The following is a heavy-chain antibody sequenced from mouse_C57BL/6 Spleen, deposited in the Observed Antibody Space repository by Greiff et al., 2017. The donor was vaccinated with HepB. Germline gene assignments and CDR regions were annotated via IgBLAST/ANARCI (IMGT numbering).Heavy chain of an antibody. V-gene: IGHV1-64*01. J-gene: IGHJ2*01. D-gene: IGHD4-1*02. CDR1: GYTFTSYW. CDR3: ARGTQLGRGGFFDY. CDR2: IHPNSGST. Sequence: QVQLQQSGAELVKPGASVKLSCKASGYTFTSYWMHWVKQRPGQGLEWIGMIHPNSGSTNYNEKFKSKATLTVDKSSSTAYMQLSSLTSEDSAVYYCARGTQLGRGGFFDYWGQGTTLTVSS.